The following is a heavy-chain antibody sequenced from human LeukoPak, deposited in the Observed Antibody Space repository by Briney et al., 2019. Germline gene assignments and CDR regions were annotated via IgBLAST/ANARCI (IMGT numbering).Heavy chain of an antibody. CDR2: VSWSSGII. CDR3: AMGVVVSGGY. V-gene: IGHV3-9*01. CDR1: GFIFDDHG. J-gene: IGHJ4*02. D-gene: IGHD2-21*01. Sequence: GGSLRLSCAASGFIFDDHGMHWVRQAPGKGLEWVSGVSWSSGIIGYADSVKGRFTISRDNSKNTLYLQMNSLRAEDTAVYYCAMGVVVSGGYWGQGTLVTVSS.